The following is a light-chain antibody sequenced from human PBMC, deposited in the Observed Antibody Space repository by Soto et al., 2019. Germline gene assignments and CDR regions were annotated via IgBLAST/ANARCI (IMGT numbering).Light chain of an antibody. V-gene: IGKV1-13*02. CDR1: QDITSA. CDR3: KRFNRYVIT. CDR2: ASS. J-gene: IGKJ5*01. Sequence: AIPLTQSPSSLSASVGDRVTITCRASQDITSALAWYQQKPGKAPNLLIYASSSLKSGVPSRFSGSGSGTDFTLTLSSLQPEDFATYYCKRFNRYVITFGQGTRLETK.